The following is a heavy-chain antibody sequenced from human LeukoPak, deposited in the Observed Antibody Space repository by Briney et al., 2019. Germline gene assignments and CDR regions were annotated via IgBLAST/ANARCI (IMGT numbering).Heavy chain of an antibody. CDR1: GGTFSSHA. CDR2: IIPILGIA. Sequence: SVKVSCKASGGTFSSHAISWVRQAPGQGLEWMGRIIPILGIANYAQKFQGRVTITADKSTSTAYMELSSLRSEDTAVYYCAGTRPDDYSNYDFYDYYYYGMDVWGQGTTVTVSS. V-gene: IGHV1-69*04. CDR3: AGTRPDDYSNYDFYDYYYYGMDV. D-gene: IGHD4-4*01. J-gene: IGHJ6*02.